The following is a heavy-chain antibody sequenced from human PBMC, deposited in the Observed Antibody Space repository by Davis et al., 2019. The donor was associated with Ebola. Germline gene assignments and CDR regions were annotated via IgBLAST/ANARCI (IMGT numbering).Heavy chain of an antibody. J-gene: IGHJ5*02. CDR1: GYSFTNYW. CDR3: ARQGYCNSTSCNNWFDP. Sequence: GGSLRLSCKGSGYSFTNYWIGWVRQVPGRGLEWMGIIYPGDSDTIYSPSFQGQVTISVDKSISTAYLQWSSLKASDTAMYYCARQGYCNSTSCNNWFDPWGQGTLVTVSS. V-gene: IGHV5-51*01. CDR2: IYPGDSDT. D-gene: IGHD2-2*01.